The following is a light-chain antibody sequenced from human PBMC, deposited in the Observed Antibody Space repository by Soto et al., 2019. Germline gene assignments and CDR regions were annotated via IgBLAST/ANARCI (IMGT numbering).Light chain of an antibody. V-gene: IGKV1-5*03. CDR1: QSISNW. Sequence: DIQMTQSPSTLSASVGDRVTITCRASQSISNWLAWYQQKPGKAPKLLIYKASSLQSGVTSRFSGGGSGTECTITINSLQPDDLATYYCQQYNDYPMLTFGQGTKVEIK. CDR3: QQYNDYPMLT. J-gene: IGKJ2*01. CDR2: KAS.